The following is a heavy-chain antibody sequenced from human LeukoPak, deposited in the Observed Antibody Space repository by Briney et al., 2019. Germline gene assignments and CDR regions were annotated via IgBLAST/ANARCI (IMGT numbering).Heavy chain of an antibody. Sequence: AGGSLRLSCAASEFTFSTYSMNWVRQAPGKGLEWVSSISSGSTYIYYADSVKGRFTISRDNSKNSLYLQMNSLRTEDTALYYCAKESAKYCYDSSGYSTPLDYWGQGTLVTVSS. CDR3: AKESAKYCYDSSGYSTPLDY. V-gene: IGHV3-21*04. CDR2: ISSGSTYI. CDR1: EFTFSTYS. D-gene: IGHD3-22*01. J-gene: IGHJ4*02.